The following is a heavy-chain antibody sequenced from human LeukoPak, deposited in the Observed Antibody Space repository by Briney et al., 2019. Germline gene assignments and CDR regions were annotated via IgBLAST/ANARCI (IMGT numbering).Heavy chain of an antibody. CDR3: AKQSVGATYYYYYGMDV. J-gene: IGHJ6*02. V-gene: IGHV3-30*18. Sequence: GGSLRLSCAASGFTFSSYGMHWVRQAPGKGLEWVAVISYDGSNKYYADSVKGRFTISRDNSKNTLYLQMNSLRAEDTAVYYCAKQSVGATYYYYYGMDVWGQGTTLTVSS. CDR1: GFTFSSYG. D-gene: IGHD1-26*01. CDR2: ISYDGSNK.